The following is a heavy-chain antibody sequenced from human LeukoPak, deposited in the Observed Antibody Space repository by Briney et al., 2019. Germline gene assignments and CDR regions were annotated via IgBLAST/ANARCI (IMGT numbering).Heavy chain of an antibody. CDR3: ARLYLNSRTNWFDP. D-gene: IGHD3-16*01. J-gene: IGHJ5*02. CDR1: GGTFSSYA. CDR2: MNPNSGNT. Sequence: ASVKVSCKASGGTFSSYAISWVRQAPGQGLEWMGWMNPNSGNTGYAQKFQGRVTMTRNTSISTAYMELSSLRSEDTAVYYCARLYLNSRTNWFDPWGQGTLVTVSS. V-gene: IGHV1-8*02.